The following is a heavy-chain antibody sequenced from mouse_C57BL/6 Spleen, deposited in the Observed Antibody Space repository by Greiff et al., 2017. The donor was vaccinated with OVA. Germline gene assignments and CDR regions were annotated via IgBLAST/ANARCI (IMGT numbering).Heavy chain of an antibody. Sequence: DVMLVESGGDLVKPGGSLKLSCAASGFTFSSYGMSWVRQTPDKRLEWVATISSGGSYTYYPDSVKGRFTISRDNAKNTLYLQMSSLKSEDTAMYYCARHGYGNYGDYFDYWGQGTTLTVSS. CDR2: ISSGGSYT. CDR3: ARHGYGNYGDYFDY. D-gene: IGHD2-10*02. CDR1: GFTFSSYG. V-gene: IGHV5-6*02. J-gene: IGHJ2*01.